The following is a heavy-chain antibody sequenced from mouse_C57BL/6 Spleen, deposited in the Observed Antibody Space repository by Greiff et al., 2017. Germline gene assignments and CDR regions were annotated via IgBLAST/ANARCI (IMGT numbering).Heavy chain of an antibody. D-gene: IGHD1-1*01. J-gene: IGHJ4*01. CDR3: ARRDGSSYYYAMDY. CDR2: ISYDGSN. Sequence: EVKLMESGPGLVKPSQSLSLSCSATGYSFTSGYYWNWIRQFPGNKLEWMGYISYDGSNNYNTSLKNRISITRDTSKNQFFLKLNSVTTEDTATYYCARRDGSSYYYAMDYWGQGTSVTVSS. CDR1: GYSFTSGYY. V-gene: IGHV3-6*01.